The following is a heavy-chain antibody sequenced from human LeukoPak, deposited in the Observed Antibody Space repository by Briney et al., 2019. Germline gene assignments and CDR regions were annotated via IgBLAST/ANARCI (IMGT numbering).Heavy chain of an antibody. CDR3: AKDVVYYDFWSGYYQYNWFDP. D-gene: IGHD3-3*01. J-gene: IGHJ5*02. V-gene: IGHV3-23*01. CDR1: GFTFSSYG. Sequence: PGGSLRLSCAASGFTFSSYGMSWVRQAPGKGLEWVSAISGSGGSTYYADSVKGRFTISRDNSKNTLYLQMNSLRAEDTAVYYCAKDVVYYDFWSGYYQYNWFDPWGQGTLVTVSS. CDR2: ISGSGGST.